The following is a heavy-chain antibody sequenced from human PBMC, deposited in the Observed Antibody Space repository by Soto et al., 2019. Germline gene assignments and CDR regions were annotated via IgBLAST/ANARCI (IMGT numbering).Heavy chain of an antibody. D-gene: IGHD1-7*01. CDR3: ARMPKNWNYGTYYYGMDV. CDR1: GFTVSSNY. Sequence: GGSLRLSCAASGFTVSSNYMSWVRQAPGKGLEWVSVIYSGGSTYYADSVKGRFTISRDNSKNTLYLQMNSLRAEDTAVYYCARMPKNWNYGTYYYGMDVWGQGTTVTVSS. J-gene: IGHJ6*02. CDR2: IYSGGST. V-gene: IGHV3-53*01.